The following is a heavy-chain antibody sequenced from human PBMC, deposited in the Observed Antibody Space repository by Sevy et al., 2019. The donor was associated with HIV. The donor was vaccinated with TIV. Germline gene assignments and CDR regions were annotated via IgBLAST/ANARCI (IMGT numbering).Heavy chain of an antibody. J-gene: IGHJ6*02. Sequence: GGSLRLSCAASGFTFSGSAMHWVRQASGKGLEWVGRIRSKANSYATAYAASVKGRFTISRDDSKNTAYLQMNSLKTEDTAVYYCTRLEYYDFWSGYYLQIGGFGMDVWGQGTTATVSS. CDR3: TRLEYYDFWSGYYLQIGGFGMDV. CDR1: GFTFSGSA. V-gene: IGHV3-73*01. D-gene: IGHD3-3*01. CDR2: IRSKANSYAT.